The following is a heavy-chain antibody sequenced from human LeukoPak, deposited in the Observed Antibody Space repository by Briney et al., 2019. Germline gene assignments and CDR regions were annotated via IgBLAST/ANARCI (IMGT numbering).Heavy chain of an antibody. J-gene: IGHJ4*02. CDR3: ARDGVDYGDPISDY. CDR2: IYTSGST. D-gene: IGHD4-17*01. Sequence: SETLSLTCTVSGGSISSYYWSWIRQPAGKGLEWIGRIYTSGSTNYNPSLKSRVTMSVDTSKNQFSLKLSSVTAADTAVYYCARDGVDYGDPISDYWGQGTLVTVSS. CDR1: GGSISSYY. V-gene: IGHV4-4*07.